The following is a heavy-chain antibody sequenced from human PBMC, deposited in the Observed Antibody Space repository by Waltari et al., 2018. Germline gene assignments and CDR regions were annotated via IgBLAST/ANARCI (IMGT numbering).Heavy chain of an antibody. V-gene: IGHV3-30-3*01. J-gene: IGHJ4*02. Sequence: QVQLVESGGGVVQPGRSLRRSCAASGFTFSTYTIHWVRQAPGEGLEWVALISYDGNTKYYADSVKGRFTISRDNSKNTLYLQMNSLRVEDTAVYYCVSDFWSGSYSYFDHWGQGTLVTVSP. CDR2: ISYDGNTK. CDR3: VSDFWSGSYSYFDH. D-gene: IGHD3-3*01. CDR1: GFTFSTYT.